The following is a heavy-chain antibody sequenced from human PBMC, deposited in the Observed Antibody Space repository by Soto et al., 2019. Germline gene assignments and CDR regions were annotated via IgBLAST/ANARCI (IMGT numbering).Heavy chain of an antibody. CDR1: GFTFSSYG. V-gene: IGHV3-33*01. D-gene: IGHD2-2*01. J-gene: IGHJ4*02. Sequence: QVQLVESGGGVVQPGRSLRLSCAASGFTFSSYGMHWVRQAPGKGLEWVAVIWYDGSNKYYADSVKGRFTISRDNSKNTLYLHMNSLRAEDTAVYYCARIEMGYCSSTSCFGRDFDYWGQGTLVTVSS. CDR3: ARIEMGYCSSTSCFGRDFDY. CDR2: IWYDGSNK.